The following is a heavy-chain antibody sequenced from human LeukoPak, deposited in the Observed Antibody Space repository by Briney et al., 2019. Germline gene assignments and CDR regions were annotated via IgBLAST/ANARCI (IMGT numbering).Heavy chain of an antibody. V-gene: IGHV1-2*02. CDR3: AKVGGYCSANSCSRIDY. D-gene: IGHD2-15*01. CDR1: GYTFTSYG. CDR2: IYPNSGGT. J-gene: IGHJ4*01. Sequence: ASVKVSCKASGYTFTSYGISWVRQAPGQGLEWLGWIYPNSGGTNFAQKFQGRVTMTRDTSISTAYMELTSLRSDDTAVYYCAKVGGYCSANSCSRIDYWGHGTLVTVSS.